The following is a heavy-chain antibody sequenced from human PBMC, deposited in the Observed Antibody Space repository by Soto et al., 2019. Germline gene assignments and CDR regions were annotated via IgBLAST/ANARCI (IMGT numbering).Heavy chain of an antibody. CDR2: ISDSGGST. D-gene: IGHD2-15*01. CDR1: GFTFSSYA. Sequence: EVQLLESGGGLVQPGGSLRLSCAASGFTFSSYAMSWVRQAPGKGLEWVSGISDSGGSTYYADSVKGRFTISRDNSKNTLNLQMNSLRAEDTDVYYCANGCGGTCYSRIHYWGQGTLVTVSS. V-gene: IGHV3-23*01. CDR3: ANGCGGTCYSRIHY. J-gene: IGHJ4*02.